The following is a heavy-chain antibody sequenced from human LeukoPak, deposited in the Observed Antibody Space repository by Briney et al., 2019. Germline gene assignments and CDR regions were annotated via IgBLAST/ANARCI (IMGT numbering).Heavy chain of an antibody. CDR1: GGSISSSSYY. CDR2: IYYSGST. CDR3: ARYKDRVNWFDP. D-gene: IGHD1-14*01. J-gene: IGHJ5*02. Sequence: SETLSLTCTVSGGSISSSSYYWGWIRQPPVKGLEWIGSIYYSGSTYYNPSLKSRVTISVDTSKNQFSLKLSSVTAADTAVYYCARYKDRVNWFDPWGQGTLVTVSS. V-gene: IGHV4-39*07.